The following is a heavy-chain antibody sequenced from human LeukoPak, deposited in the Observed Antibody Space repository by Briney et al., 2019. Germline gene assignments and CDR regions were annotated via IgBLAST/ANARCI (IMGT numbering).Heavy chain of an antibody. D-gene: IGHD3-16*01. J-gene: IGHJ6*02. CDR2: ISSSSSYI. CDR1: GFTFSSYA. CDR3: ARGLHDDGMDV. V-gene: IGHV3-21*01. Sequence: GGSLRLSCAASGFTFSSYAMSWVRQAPGKGLEWVSSISSSSSYIYYADSVKGRFTISRDNAKNSLYLQMNSLRAEDTAVYYCARGLHDDGMDVWGQGTTVTVSS.